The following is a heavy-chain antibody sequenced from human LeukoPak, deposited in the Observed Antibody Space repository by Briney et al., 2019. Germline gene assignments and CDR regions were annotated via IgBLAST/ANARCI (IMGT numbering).Heavy chain of an antibody. Sequence: PGGSLRLSCAASGFTFSSYAMSWVRQTPGKGLEWVANIKPDGSDKYYVGSVKGRFTISRDNAKNSLYLQMNSLRAEDTAVYYCARGTWTSDYWGQGTLVSVSS. CDR1: GFTFSSYA. V-gene: IGHV3-7*01. CDR3: ARGTWTSDY. CDR2: IKPDGSDK. J-gene: IGHJ4*02. D-gene: IGHD3/OR15-3a*01.